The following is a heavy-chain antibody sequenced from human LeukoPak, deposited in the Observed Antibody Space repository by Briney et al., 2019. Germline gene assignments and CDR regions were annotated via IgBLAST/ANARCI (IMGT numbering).Heavy chain of an antibody. CDR3: ARAASYSYYEF. J-gene: IGHJ4*02. Sequence: GGSLRLSCAASGFTVSSNYMSWVRQAPGKGLEYVSAISNNGDSTYYANSVKGRFTISRDNSKNTLYLQMGSLRPEDMAVYYCARAASYSYYEFGGQGTLVTVSS. V-gene: IGHV3-64*01. CDR2: ISNNGDST. CDR1: GFTVSSNY. D-gene: IGHD4-4*01.